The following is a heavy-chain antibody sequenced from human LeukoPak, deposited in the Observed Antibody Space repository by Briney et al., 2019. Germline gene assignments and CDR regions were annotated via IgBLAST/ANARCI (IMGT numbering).Heavy chain of an antibody. D-gene: IGHD3-10*01. J-gene: IGHJ4*02. V-gene: IGHV3-21*01. CDR3: AIVVVRGVDY. CDR2: ISSSSSYI. Sequence: GGSLRLSCAASRLTFSSYEMKWVRQAPGKGLEWVSSISSSSSYIYYADSVKGRFTISRDNAKNSLYLQMNSLRAEDTAVYYCAIVVVRGVDYWGQGTLVTVSS. CDR1: RLTFSSYE.